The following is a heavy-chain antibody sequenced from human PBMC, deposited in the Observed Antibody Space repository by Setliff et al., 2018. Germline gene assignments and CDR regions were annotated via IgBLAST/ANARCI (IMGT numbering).Heavy chain of an antibody. CDR2: IIPIFGTA. J-gene: IGHJ5*01. V-gene: IGHV1-69*05. Sequence: SVKVSCKASGGTFSSYAISWVRQAPGQGLEWMGRIIPIFGTANYEQKFQGRVTMTTDTSTSTAYMELRSLRSDDTAVYFCARDRGSGWFVYWGQGTLVTVSS. CDR3: ARDRGSGWFVY. D-gene: IGHD6-19*01. CDR1: GGTFSSYA.